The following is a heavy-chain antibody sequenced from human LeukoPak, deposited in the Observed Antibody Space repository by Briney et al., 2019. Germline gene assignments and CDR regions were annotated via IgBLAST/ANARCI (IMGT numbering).Heavy chain of an antibody. CDR1: GGSISSSSYY. D-gene: IGHD6-13*01. Sequence: SETLSLTCTVSGGSISSSSYYWGWIRQPPGKGLEWIGSIYYSGSTYYNPPLKSRVTISVDTSKNHFSLKLSSVTAADTAVYYCARARKQQLYFDAFDIWGQGTMVTVSS. J-gene: IGHJ3*02. CDR3: ARARKQQLYFDAFDI. CDR2: IYYSGST. V-gene: IGHV4-39*02.